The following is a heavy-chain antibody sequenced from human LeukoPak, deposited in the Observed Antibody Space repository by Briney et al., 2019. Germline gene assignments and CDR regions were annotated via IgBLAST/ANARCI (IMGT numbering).Heavy chain of an antibody. D-gene: IGHD2/OR15-2a*01. J-gene: IGHJ4*02. Sequence: GGSLRLSCAASGFTFSTYAMSWVRQAPGKGLEWVSTISGSTGDTYYADSVKGRFTISRDNSKNTLYLQMNSLRAEDTAVYYCATDPHAKYFDYWGQGTVVTVSS. CDR1: GFTFSTYA. CDR2: ISGSTGDT. CDR3: ATDPHAKYFDY. V-gene: IGHV3-23*01.